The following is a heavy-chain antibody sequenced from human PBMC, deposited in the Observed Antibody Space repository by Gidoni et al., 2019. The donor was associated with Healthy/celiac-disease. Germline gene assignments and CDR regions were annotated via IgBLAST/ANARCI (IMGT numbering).Heavy chain of an antibody. CDR3: AREGGWLQLPVY. CDR1: GGSLSSGSYY. Sequence: QVQLQESGPGLVKPSQTLSLTCTVSGGSLSSGSYYWSWIRQPAGKGLEWIGRIYTSGSTNYNPSLKSRVTISVDTSKNQFSLKLSSVTAADTAVYYCAREGGWLQLPVYWGQGTLVTVSS. J-gene: IGHJ4*02. CDR2: IYTSGST. V-gene: IGHV4-61*02. D-gene: IGHD5-12*01.